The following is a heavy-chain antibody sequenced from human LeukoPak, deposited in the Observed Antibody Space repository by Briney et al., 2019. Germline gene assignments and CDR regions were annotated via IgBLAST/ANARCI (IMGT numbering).Heavy chain of an antibody. CDR1: GGSISSYY. CDR3: ARGIYIAAAGTMEWFDP. D-gene: IGHD6-13*01. CDR2: IYYSGST. J-gene: IGHJ5*02. Sequence: PSETLSLTCTVSGGSISSYYWSWIRQPPGKGLEWIRYIYYSGSTNYNPSLKSRVTISVDTSKNQFSLKLSSVTAADTAVYYCARGIYIAAAGTMEWFDPWGQGTLVTVSS. V-gene: IGHV4-59*01.